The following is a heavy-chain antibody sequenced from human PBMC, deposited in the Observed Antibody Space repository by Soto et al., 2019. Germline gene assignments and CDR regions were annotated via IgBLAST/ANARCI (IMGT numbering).Heavy chain of an antibody. CDR3: ARSGGLDRDFNY. D-gene: IGHD2-15*01. J-gene: IGHJ4*02. CDR2: IIPRFDTP. CDR1: GGTFSSDS. V-gene: IGHV1-69*12. Sequence: QVQLVQSGAEVKKPGSSVKVSCKASGGTFSSDSFSWVRQAPGQGLAWMGGIIPRFDTPIYAQKFQDRVTITADESTSTAYMQLSSLRSGDTAVYYCARSGGLDRDFNYWGQGSLVTVSS.